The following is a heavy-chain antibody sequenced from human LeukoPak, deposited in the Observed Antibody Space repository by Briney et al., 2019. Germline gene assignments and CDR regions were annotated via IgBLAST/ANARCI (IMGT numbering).Heavy chain of an antibody. CDR1: GFIFSSYS. Sequence: GGSLRLSCAASGFIFSSYSMNWVRQAPGKGLEWVAVISYDGSNKYYADSVKGRFTISRGNSKNTLYLQMNSLRAEDTAVYYCAKGSRQLVRGYFDYWGQGTLVTVSS. V-gene: IGHV3-30*18. CDR2: ISYDGSNK. CDR3: AKGSRQLVRGYFDY. J-gene: IGHJ4*02. D-gene: IGHD3-10*01.